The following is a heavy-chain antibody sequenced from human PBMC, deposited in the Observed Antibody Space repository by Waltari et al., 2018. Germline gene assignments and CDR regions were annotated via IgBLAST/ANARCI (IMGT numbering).Heavy chain of an antibody. CDR1: GFTFSSYG. Sequence: QVQLVESGGGVVQPGGSLRLSCAASGFTFSSYGMHWVRQAPGKGLWWVAVIREAGSNKYYADSVKGRFTISRDNSKNTLYLQMNILRAEDTAVYYCAKKAAPKYYFDYWGQGTLVTVSS. V-gene: IGHV3-30*02. D-gene: IGHD2-15*01. CDR2: IREAGSNK. J-gene: IGHJ4*02. CDR3: AKKAAPKYYFDY.